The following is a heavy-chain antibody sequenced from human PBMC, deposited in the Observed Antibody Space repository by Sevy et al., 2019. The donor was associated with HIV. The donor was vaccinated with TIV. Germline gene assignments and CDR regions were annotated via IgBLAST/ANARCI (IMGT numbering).Heavy chain of an antibody. J-gene: IGHJ4*02. V-gene: IGHV3-30*14. CDR2: ISYDGRNNK. Sequence: GSLRLSCAASGFTFSDYSMHWVRQAPGKGLEWVAVISYDGRNNKYNVDSVKGRFTISRDNSKNTLFLQMNSLGAEDSAIYYCARDRGEILRSAFDYWGQGTLVTVSS. D-gene: IGHD3-16*01. CDR3: ARDRGEILRSAFDY. CDR1: GFTFSDYS.